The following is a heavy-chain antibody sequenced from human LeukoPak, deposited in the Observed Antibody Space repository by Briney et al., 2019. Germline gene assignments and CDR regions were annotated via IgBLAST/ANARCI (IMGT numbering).Heavy chain of an antibody. CDR3: ARDGLYSSYWFDP. V-gene: IGHV4-61*02. Sequence: SETLSLTCTASGGSISSGSYYWSWIRQPAGKGLEWIGRIYTSGSTNYNPSLKSRVTISVDTSKNQFSLKLSSVSAAETAVYYCARDGLYSSYWFDPWGQGTVVTVSS. J-gene: IGHJ5*02. CDR1: GGSISSGSYY. CDR2: IYTSGST. D-gene: IGHD4-11*01.